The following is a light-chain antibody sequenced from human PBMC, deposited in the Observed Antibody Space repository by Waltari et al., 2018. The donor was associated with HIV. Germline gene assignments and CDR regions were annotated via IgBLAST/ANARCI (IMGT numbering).Light chain of an antibody. CDR3: CSFGGSPPCWL. V-gene: IGLV2-23*02. CDR1: RSDIGNYTF. Sequence: QSALAQPASVSGSPGQTITISCTGTRSDIGNYTFVSWYQHHPGKPPNLRISDVTKRPSGVPRRFSASKSGNTASLTISGLQPADEADYYCCSFGGSPPCWLFGGGNKLTVL. J-gene: IGLJ3*02. CDR2: DVT.